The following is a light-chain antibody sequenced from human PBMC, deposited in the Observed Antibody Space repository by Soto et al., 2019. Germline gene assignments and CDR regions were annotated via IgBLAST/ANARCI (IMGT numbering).Light chain of an antibody. V-gene: IGLV2-11*01. CDR3: CSYAGSSTFYV. Sequence: QSVLTQPRSVSGSPGQSVTISCTGTSSDVGVYNYVSWYQQYPGKAPKLMIYDVSKRPSGVPDRFSGSKSGNTASLTISGLQAEDEADYYCCSYAGSSTFYVFGAGTKVTVL. J-gene: IGLJ1*01. CDR1: SSDVGVYNY. CDR2: DVS.